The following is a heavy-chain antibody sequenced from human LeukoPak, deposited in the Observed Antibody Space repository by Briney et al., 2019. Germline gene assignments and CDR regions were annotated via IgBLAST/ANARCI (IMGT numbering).Heavy chain of an antibody. CDR3: ATSGSYYDY. CDR2: INQDGSEK. V-gene: IGHV3-7*02. J-gene: IGHJ4*02. Sequence: GGSPRLSCAASGFTFSSYWMNWVRQAPGKRLEWVANINQDGSEKYYVDSVKGRFTISSDNAKNSLYLHMNSLRAEDTAVYYCATSGSYYDYWGQGTLVTVSS. D-gene: IGHD1-26*01. CDR1: GFTFSSYW.